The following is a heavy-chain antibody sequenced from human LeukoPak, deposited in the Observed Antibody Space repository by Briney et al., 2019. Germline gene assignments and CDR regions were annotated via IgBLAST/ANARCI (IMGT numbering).Heavy chain of an antibody. Sequence: GGSLRLSCAASGFTFSSYAMSWVRQAPGKGLEWVSAISGSGGSTYYADSVKGRFTISRDNSKNTLYLQMNSLRAEDTAVYYCAKVRKVVVITGGYFDYWGQGTLVTVSS. CDR1: GFTFSSYA. D-gene: IGHD3-22*01. CDR2: ISGSGGST. V-gene: IGHV3-23*01. J-gene: IGHJ4*02. CDR3: AKVRKVVVITGGYFDY.